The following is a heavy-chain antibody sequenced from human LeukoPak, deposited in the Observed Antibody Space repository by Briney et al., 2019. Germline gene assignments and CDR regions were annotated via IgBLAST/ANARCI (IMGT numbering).Heavy chain of an antibody. CDR3: AGHHPRNTVDF. CDR2: ISDIGSI. D-gene: IGHD2/OR15-2a*01. CDR1: GGSFSGYY. J-gene: IGHJ4*02. Sequence: ASETLSLTCAVYGGSFSGYYWSWIRQPPGKGLEWIAYISDIGSINYNPSLKSRVTISLDTSKNQFSLKLSSVTAADTAVYYCAGHHPRNTVDFWGQGTLVTVSS. V-gene: IGHV4-59*08.